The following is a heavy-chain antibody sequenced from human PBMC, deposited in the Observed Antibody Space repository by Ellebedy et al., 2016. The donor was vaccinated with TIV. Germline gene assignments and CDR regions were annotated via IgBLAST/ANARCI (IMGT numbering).Heavy chain of an antibody. CDR2: IDSSGST. Sequence: MPSETLSLTCTVSGGSISTYYWSWIRQPAGKGLEWIGRIDSSGSTTYNPSLKSRVTMSVDTSKNQFSLELNSVTAADTAVYYCARDKSGGGWYIWDYWGQGALVTVSS. CDR3: ARDKSGGGWYIWDY. V-gene: IGHV4-4*07. CDR1: GGSISTYY. J-gene: IGHJ4*02. D-gene: IGHD6-19*01.